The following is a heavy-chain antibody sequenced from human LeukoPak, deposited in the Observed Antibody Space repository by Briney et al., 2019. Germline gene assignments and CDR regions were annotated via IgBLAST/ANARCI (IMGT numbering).Heavy chain of an antibody. CDR2: IYTAGST. Sequence: GGSLRLSCAVSGLTVSSNHMIWVRQAPGKGLEWVSIIYTAGSTFYPDSVKGRFTISRDNSKNTLCLQMNSLRAEDTAVYYCARARRCGLYNDYGACFDYWGQGTLVTVSS. CDR1: GLTVSSNH. V-gene: IGHV3-53*01. CDR3: ARARRCGLYNDYGACFDY. J-gene: IGHJ4*02. D-gene: IGHD4-17*01.